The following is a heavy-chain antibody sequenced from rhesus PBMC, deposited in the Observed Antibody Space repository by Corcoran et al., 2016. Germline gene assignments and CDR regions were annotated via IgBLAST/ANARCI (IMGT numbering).Heavy chain of an antibody. J-gene: IGHJ4*01. D-gene: IGHD4-17*01. V-gene: IGHV4-80*01. CDR2: INGNGYRT. CDR1: GASLSRYW. Sequence: QVQLQESGPGLVKPSETLSLTCALAGASLSRYWWTWIRQALGKGQECIGEINGNGYRTHYKPSLNSRDTISKDASKSQFSLNLNAGTAADTAVYFCARDVDYGNTGYVDFWGQGVLVTVSS. CDR3: ARDVDYGNTGYVDF.